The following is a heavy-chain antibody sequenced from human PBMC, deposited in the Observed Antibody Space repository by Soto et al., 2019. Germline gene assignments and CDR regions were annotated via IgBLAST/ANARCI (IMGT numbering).Heavy chain of an antibody. J-gene: IGHJ4*02. CDR1: GFAIRDYY. V-gene: IGHV3-11*01. CDR2: ISGGGTTM. Sequence: QVQLVESGGGVVEPGGSLRLSFAASGFAIRDYYMSWIRQAPGKGLEWLSFISGGGTTMSYADSVRGRFTISRDNAINLLFLQVNSLRAEDTAMYYFARDEWAPRYHYGGQGTLVTVPS. CDR3: ARDEWAPRYHY. D-gene: IGHD1-26*01.